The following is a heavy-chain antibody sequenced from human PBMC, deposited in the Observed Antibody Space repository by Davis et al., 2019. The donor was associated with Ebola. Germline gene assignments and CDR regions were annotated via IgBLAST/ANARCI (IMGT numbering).Heavy chain of an antibody. J-gene: IGHJ6*02. CDR1: GYTFTGYY. CDR3: ARDWVVQGVHPLYGMDV. Sequence: ASVKVSCKASGYTFTGYYMHWVRQAPGQGLEWMGWINPNSGGTNYAQKFQGWVTMTRDTSISTAYMELSRLRSEDTAVYYCARDWVVQGVHPLYGMDVWGQGTTVTVSS. CDR2: INPNSGGT. D-gene: IGHD3-10*01. V-gene: IGHV1-2*04.